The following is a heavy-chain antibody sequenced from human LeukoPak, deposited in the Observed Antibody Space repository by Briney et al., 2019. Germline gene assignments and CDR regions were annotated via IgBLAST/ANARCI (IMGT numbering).Heavy chain of an antibody. CDR2: IKSKTDGGTT. CDR3: TTAAAGTWSYYYYGMDV. V-gene: IGHV3-15*01. Sequence: GGSLRLSCAASGFTFSNAWMSWVRQAPGKGLEWVGRIKSKTDGGTTDYAAPVKGRFTISRDGSKNTLYLQMNSLKTEDTAVYYCTTAAAGTWSYYYYGMDVWGQGTTVTVSS. CDR1: GFTFSNAW. J-gene: IGHJ6*02. D-gene: IGHD6-13*01.